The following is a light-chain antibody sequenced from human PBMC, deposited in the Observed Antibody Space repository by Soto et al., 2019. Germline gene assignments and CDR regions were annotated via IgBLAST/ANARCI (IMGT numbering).Light chain of an antibody. V-gene: IGKV3-20*01. CDR1: QSISSVY. CDR3: QQYGSSRSYT. J-gene: IGKJ2*01. CDR2: GAS. Sequence: EIVLTQSPGTLSLSPGERATLSCGASQSISSVYLAWYQQKPGQAPRLLIYGASTRATGIPDRFSGSGSGTDFTLTISRLEPEDFAVYYCQQYGSSRSYTFGQGTNVELK.